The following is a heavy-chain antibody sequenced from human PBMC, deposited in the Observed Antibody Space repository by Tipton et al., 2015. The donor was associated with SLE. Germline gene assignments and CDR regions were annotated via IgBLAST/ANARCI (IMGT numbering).Heavy chain of an antibody. D-gene: IGHD3-16*01. V-gene: IGHV4-61*08. Sequence: TLSLTCTISGGSFSSGSITDYYWTWIRQPPGKGLEWIGYIYTSGSTNNNPPLKSRVTISVDTSKNQFSLKLSSMTAADTAVYYCAAEYDDTLGWFDPWGQGTLVTVST. CDR2: IYTSGST. CDR1: GGSFSSGSITDYY. J-gene: IGHJ5*02. CDR3: AAEYDDTLGWFDP.